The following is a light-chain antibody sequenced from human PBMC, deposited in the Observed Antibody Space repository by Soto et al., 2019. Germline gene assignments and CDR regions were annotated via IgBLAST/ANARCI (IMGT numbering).Light chain of an antibody. J-gene: IGKJ2*01. CDR1: QNVNNN. V-gene: IGKV3-15*01. CDR2: GAS. Sequence: EVVMTQSPSTLPVSPGDRATLSCRASQNVNNNLAWYQHRPGQAPRILVYGASTRATGIPARFSASGSGTEFTLTISSVQSEHLAVYYCQQYNDWPPMYSFGQGSKLEIK. CDR3: QQYNDWPPMYS.